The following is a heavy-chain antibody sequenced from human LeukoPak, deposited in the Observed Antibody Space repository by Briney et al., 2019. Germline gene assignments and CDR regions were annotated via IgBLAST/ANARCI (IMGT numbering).Heavy chain of an antibody. Sequence: ASVKVSCKASGYTFTSYGISWVRQAPGQGLEWMGWISAYNGNTNYAQKFQGRVTMTEDTSTDTAYMELSSLRSEDTAVYYCARDSSGWPHYYYYYMDVWGKGTTVTVSS. CDR2: ISAYNGNT. J-gene: IGHJ6*03. D-gene: IGHD6-19*01. CDR1: GYTFTSYG. CDR3: ARDSSGWPHYYYYYMDV. V-gene: IGHV1-18*01.